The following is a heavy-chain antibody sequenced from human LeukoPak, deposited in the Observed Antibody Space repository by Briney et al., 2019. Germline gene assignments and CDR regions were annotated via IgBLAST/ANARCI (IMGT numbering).Heavy chain of an antibody. V-gene: IGHV3-23*01. CDR3: AKDADGIGITFDY. J-gene: IGHJ4*02. CDR1: GFTFSSYA. D-gene: IGHD6-13*01. Sequence: GGSLRLSCAASGFTFSSYAMNWVRQAPGKGLEWVSTISGSGGSTYYADSVKGRFTISRGNSKNTLYLQMNSLRAEDTAVYYCAKDADGIGITFDYWGQGTLVTVSS. CDR2: ISGSGGST.